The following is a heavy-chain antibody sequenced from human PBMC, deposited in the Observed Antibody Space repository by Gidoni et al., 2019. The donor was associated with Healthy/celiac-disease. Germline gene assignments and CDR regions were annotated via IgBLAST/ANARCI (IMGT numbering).Heavy chain of an antibody. CDR3: ARGAGYYGSGSYYYYGMDV. D-gene: IGHD3-10*01. J-gene: IGHJ6*02. CDR1: GGTFSSYA. CDR2: IIPSLGIA. V-gene: IGHV1-69*04. Sequence: QVQLVQSGAEVKKPGSSVKVSCKASGGTFSSYAIRWVRQAPGQGLEWMGRIIPSLGIANYAQKFQGRVTITADKSTSTAYMDLSSLRSEDTAVYYCARGAGYYGSGSYYYYGMDVWGQGTTVTVSS.